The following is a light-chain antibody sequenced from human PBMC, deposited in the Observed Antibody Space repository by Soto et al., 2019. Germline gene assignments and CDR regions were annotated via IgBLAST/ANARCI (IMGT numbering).Light chain of an antibody. Sequence: DIQMTQSPSTLSASVGDRVTITCRASQSISSWLAWYQQKPGKATKLLIYDASSLESGVPSRFSGSGSGTEFTLTISSLQPDDFATYYCQQYNSYSPPTFGGGTKVEIK. CDR1: QSISSW. CDR2: DAS. CDR3: QQYNSYSPPT. J-gene: IGKJ4*01. V-gene: IGKV1-5*01.